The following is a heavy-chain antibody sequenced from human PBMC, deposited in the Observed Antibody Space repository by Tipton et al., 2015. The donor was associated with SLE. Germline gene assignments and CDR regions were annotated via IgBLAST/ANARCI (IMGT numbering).Heavy chain of an antibody. J-gene: IGHJ4*02. V-gene: IGHV4-38-2*02. CDR3: ARAHSSGYCSSTSCYTGDYFDY. CDR2: IYHSGNT. Sequence: TLSLTCTVSGYSISSGYYWGWIRQPPGKGLEWIGSIYHSGNTDYNPSLKSRVTISVDTSKNQLSLKLSSVTAADTAVYYCARAHSSGYCSSTSCYTGDYFDYWGQGTLVTVPS. D-gene: IGHD2-2*02. CDR1: GYSISSGYY.